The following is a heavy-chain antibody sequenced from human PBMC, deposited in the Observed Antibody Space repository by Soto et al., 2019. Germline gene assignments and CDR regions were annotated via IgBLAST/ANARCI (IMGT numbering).Heavy chain of an antibody. D-gene: IGHD4-17*01. CDR1: GGSFSGYY. CDR3: ARPVLPTVTRYYYGMDV. V-gene: IGHV4-34*01. CDR2: INHSGST. J-gene: IGHJ6*02. Sequence: QVQLQQWGAGLLKPSETLSLTCAVYGGSFSGYYWSWIRQSPGKGLEWIGEINHSGSTNYNPSLKSRVTISVDTSRNQFSLKLSSVTAADTAVYYCARPVLPTVTRYYYGMDVWGQGTTVTVSS.